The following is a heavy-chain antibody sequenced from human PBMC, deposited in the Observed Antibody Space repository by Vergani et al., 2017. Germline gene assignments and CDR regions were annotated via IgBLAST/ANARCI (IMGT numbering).Heavy chain of an antibody. Sequence: QVQLVQSGAEVKKPGASVKVSCKASGGTFSSYAISWVRQAPGQGLEWMGRIIPILGIANYAQKFQGRVTITADKSTSTAYMELSSLRSEDTAVYYCAHSPNYYDSSGYWGPIDYWGQGTLVTVSS. CDR3: AHSPNYYDSSGYWGPIDY. CDR1: GGTFSSYA. D-gene: IGHD3-22*01. CDR2: IIPILGIA. V-gene: IGHV1-69*04. J-gene: IGHJ4*02.